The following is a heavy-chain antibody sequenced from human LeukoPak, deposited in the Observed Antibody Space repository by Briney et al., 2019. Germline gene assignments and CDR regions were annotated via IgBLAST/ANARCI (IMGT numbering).Heavy chain of an antibody. D-gene: IGHD2-8*01. V-gene: IGHV3-23*01. CDR1: GFTFSSYA. Sequence: GGSLRLSCAASGFTFSSYAMGWVRQAPGKGLVWVSPIKSSGNSTHYADSVKGRFNISRDNSRNTLYLQMNSLRADDTAVYYCANRYCTTTYCLAFDVWGQGTVVTVSS. J-gene: IGHJ3*01. CDR2: IKSSGNST. CDR3: ANRYCTTTYCLAFDV.